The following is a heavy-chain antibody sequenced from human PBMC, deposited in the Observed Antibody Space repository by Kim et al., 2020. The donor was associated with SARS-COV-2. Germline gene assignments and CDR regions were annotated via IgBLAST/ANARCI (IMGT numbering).Heavy chain of an antibody. V-gene: IGHV4-61*01. CDR1: VGSVRSPSYY. CDR2: IYYIGTT. J-gene: IGHJ4*01. D-gene: IGHD4-17*01. Sequence: SETLSLTCTVSVGSVRSPSYYWSWIRQSPGKGLEWIGNIYYIGTTNYNPSLKSRVTMSLDLSQDQFSLELTSVSSADAAVYYCAAARGVTATTWFFKYWG. CDR3: AAARGVTATTWFFKY.